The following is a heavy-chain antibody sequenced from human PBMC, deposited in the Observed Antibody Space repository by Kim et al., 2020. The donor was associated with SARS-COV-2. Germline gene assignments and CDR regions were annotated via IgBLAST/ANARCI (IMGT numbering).Heavy chain of an antibody. Sequence: SETLSLTCTVSGGSVSSGSYYWSWIRQPPGKGLEWIGYIYYSGSTNYNPSLKSRVTISVDTSKNQFSLKLSSVTAADTAVYYCARERAITMVRGVTGYF. J-gene: IGHJ4*01. CDR1: GGSVSSGSYY. CDR2: IYYSGST. D-gene: IGHD3-10*01. CDR3: ARERAITMVRGVTGYF. V-gene: IGHV4-61*01.